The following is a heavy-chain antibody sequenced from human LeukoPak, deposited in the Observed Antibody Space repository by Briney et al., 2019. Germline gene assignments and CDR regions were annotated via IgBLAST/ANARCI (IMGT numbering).Heavy chain of an antibody. CDR3: ARVGAD. CDR1: GFIVSGDF. V-gene: IGHV3-53*01. J-gene: IGHJ4*02. CDR2: IYSDGST. D-gene: IGHD1-26*01. Sequence: PGGSLRLSCAASGFIVSGDFMSWVRQAPGKGLEWVSVIYSDGSTYYADSVKGRFTISRDNAKNSLYLQMNSLRAEDTAVYYCARVGADWGQGTLVTVSS.